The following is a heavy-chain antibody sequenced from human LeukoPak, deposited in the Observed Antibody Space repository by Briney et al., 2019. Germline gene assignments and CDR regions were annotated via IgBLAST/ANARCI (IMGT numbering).Heavy chain of an antibody. CDR1: GFTFSSYA. CDR2: ILSDGSKE. Sequence: GGSLRLSCAASGFTFSSYAMSWVRQAPGKGLEWVAVILSDGSKEFYTDSVKGRFTISRDNSKNTLYLQMNSLRAEDTAVYYCARGPPSVPAAYEPDYWGQGTLVTVSS. CDR3: ARGPPSVPAAYEPDY. V-gene: IGHV3-30*04. J-gene: IGHJ4*02. D-gene: IGHD2-2*01.